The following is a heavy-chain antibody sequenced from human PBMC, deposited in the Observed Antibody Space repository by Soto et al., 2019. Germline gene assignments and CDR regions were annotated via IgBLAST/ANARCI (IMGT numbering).Heavy chain of an antibody. D-gene: IGHD3-10*01. CDR3: ASRPPYYYGSGSYGFDP. CDR1: GGSISSGGYS. Sequence: QLQLQESGSGLVKPSQTLPLTCAVSGGSISSGGYSWSWIRQPPGKGLECIGYIYHSGSTYYNPSLKSRVTISVDRSKNQFSLKLSSVTAADTAVYYCASRPPYYYGSGSYGFDPWGQGTLVTVSS. J-gene: IGHJ5*02. CDR2: IYHSGST. V-gene: IGHV4-30-2*01.